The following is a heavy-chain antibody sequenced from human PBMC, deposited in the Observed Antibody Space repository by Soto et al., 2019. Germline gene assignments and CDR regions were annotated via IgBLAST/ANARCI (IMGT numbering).Heavy chain of an antibody. D-gene: IGHD4-17*01. CDR3: RWLINGASDVSDF. CDR2: ISPILGIT. Sequence: QVQLVQSGAEVKKPGSSVKVSCKASGVTFSSYTISWVRQAPGQGLEWMGRISPILGITNYAQKFQGRVTIIADKSTSTVHMELSSLGSEDTAMYYSRWLINGASDVSDFWGQGTMVTVSS. J-gene: IGHJ3*01. V-gene: IGHV1-69*02. CDR1: GVTFSSYT.